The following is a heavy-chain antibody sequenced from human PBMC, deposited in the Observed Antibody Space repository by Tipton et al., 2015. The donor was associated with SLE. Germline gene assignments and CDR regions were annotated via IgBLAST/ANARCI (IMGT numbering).Heavy chain of an antibody. CDR3: AQYFYDATGYQSVDS. J-gene: IGHJ4*02. CDR2: VFYSGSSDFYRA. D-gene: IGHD3-22*01. Sequence: TLSLTCTVSGVSISDHYWSWIRQPPGKGLECLGYVFYSGSSDFYRAHYSPSLMSRVIISVDSSKNQFSLRLTSVTAADTAVYYCAQYFYDATGYQSVDSWGQGALVTVSS. V-gene: IGHV4-59*03. CDR1: GVSISDHY.